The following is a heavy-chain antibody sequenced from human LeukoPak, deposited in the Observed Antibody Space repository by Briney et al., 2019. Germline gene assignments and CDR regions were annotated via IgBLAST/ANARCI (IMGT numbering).Heavy chain of an antibody. V-gene: IGHV1-3*02. CDR2: SNAGNGNT. Sequence: ASVKVSCKASGYTFTSYAMHWVRQAPGQRLEWMGWSNAGNGNTKYSQEFQGRVTITRDTSTSTAYMELRSLKSDDTAVYYCARASYCSDGSCYSDYWGQGTLVTVSS. CDR1: GYTFTSYA. D-gene: IGHD2-15*01. CDR3: ARASYCSDGSCYSDY. J-gene: IGHJ4*02.